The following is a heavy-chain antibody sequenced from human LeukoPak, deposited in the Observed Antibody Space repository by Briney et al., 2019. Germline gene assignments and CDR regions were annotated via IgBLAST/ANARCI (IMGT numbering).Heavy chain of an antibody. Sequence: GGSLRLSCAASGFTFSDTWLSWVRRAPGKGREWVANINKDGGQKYYVGSVKGRFTISRDNAKNSLYLQMNSLRVEDTAVYYCVSSGCCDFWSGTNWGQGTLVTVSS. J-gene: IGHJ4*02. D-gene: IGHD3-3*01. CDR3: VSSGCCDFWSGTN. V-gene: IGHV3-7*01. CDR1: GFTFSDTW. CDR2: INKDGGQK.